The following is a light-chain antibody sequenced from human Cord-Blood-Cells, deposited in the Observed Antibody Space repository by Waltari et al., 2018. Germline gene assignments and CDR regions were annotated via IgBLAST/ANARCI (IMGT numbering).Light chain of an antibody. V-gene: IGKV3-15*01. CDR3: QQHNDWLT. J-gene: IGKJ4*01. CDR2: GAS. CDR1: QSVSSN. Sequence: ETVMTHSRATLSLSPGDRATHSCRDSQSVSSNLAWYQQKPGQAARPLNYGASTRATGIPATFSGSESGTEFTLTIRSLQSEDFAVYYCQQHNDWLTFGGGTKVEIK.